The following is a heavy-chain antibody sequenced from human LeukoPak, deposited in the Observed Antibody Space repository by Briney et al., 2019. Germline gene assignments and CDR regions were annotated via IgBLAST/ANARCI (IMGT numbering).Heavy chain of an antibody. Sequence: GGPLRLSCAASGFSLRTYEMNWVRQAPGKGLEWVSYISSSGSAIYYADSVKGRFTVSRDNAKNSLYLQMNSLRAEDTAVYYCARSLYLSLWGQGTLVTVSS. CDR3: ARSLYLSL. CDR2: ISSSGSAI. CDR1: GFSLRTYE. V-gene: IGHV3-48*03. J-gene: IGHJ4*02. D-gene: IGHD2-8*01.